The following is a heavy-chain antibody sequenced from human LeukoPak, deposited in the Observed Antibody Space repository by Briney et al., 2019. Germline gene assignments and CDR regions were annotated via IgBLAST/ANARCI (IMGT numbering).Heavy chain of an antibody. Sequence: PGGSLRLSCAASGFTFSSFGMHWVRQAPGKGLEWVAVISSDGNNQNYAGSVKGRFSVSRDNSKNTLYLQMNGLTAEDTAVYYCAKARAAPSDFDYWGQGALVTVSS. V-gene: IGHV3-30*18. D-gene: IGHD6-13*01. CDR2: ISSDGNNQ. CDR3: AKARAAPSDFDY. J-gene: IGHJ4*02. CDR1: GFTFSSFG.